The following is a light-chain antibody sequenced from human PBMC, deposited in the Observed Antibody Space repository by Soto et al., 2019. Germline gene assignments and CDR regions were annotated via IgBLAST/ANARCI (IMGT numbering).Light chain of an antibody. V-gene: IGLV1-47*02. CDR3: VAWDDSLSGRV. Sequence: QSVLTQAPSASGTPGQRVTVSCSGSSSNIGSNRVYWYQQLPGTAPNLLIYDNNQRPSGVPDRFSGSKSGTLASLAISGLRSEDEADYYCVAWDDSLSGRVFGTGTKVTVL. CDR2: DNN. CDR1: SSNIGSNR. J-gene: IGLJ1*01.